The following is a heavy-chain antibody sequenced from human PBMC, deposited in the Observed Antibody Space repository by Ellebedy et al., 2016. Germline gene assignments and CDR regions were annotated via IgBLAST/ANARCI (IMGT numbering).Heavy chain of an antibody. CDR1: GFTFSSYA. J-gene: IGHJ2*01. CDR3: AKDRNMGWYFDL. V-gene: IGHV3-23*01. CDR2: ISGSGGST. D-gene: IGHD3-16*01. Sequence: GGSLRLXCAASGFTFSSYAMSWVRQAPGKGLEWVSAISGSGGSTYYADSVKGRFTISRDNSKNTLYLQMNSLRAEDTAVYYCAKDRNMGWYFDLWGRGTLVTVSS.